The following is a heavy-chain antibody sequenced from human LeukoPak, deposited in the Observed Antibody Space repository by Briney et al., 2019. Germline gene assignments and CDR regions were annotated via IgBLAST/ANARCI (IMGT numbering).Heavy chain of an antibody. Sequence: PGGSLRLSCAASGFTFSSYWMSWVRQAPGKGLEWVANIKQDGSEKYYVDSVKGRFTISRDNAKNSLYLQMNSLRAEDTAVYYCARAHYDILTPSPYYYYYMDVWGKGTTVTVSS. CDR2: IKQDGSEK. CDR1: GFTFSSYW. CDR3: ARAHYDILTPSPYYYYYMDV. J-gene: IGHJ6*03. V-gene: IGHV3-7*01. D-gene: IGHD3-9*01.